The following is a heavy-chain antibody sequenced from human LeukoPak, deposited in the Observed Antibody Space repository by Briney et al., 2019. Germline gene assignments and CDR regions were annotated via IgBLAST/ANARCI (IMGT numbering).Heavy chain of an antibody. CDR2: IYYSGST. Sequence: SETLSLTCTVSGGSISSSSYSWGWIRQPPGKGLEWIGSIYYSGSTYYNPSLKSRVTISVDTSKNQFSLKLSSVTAADTAVYYCARQLYYYDSSGYYYWFDPWGQGTLVTVSS. CDR3: ARQLYYYDSSGYYYWFDP. CDR1: GGSISSSSYS. D-gene: IGHD3-22*01. J-gene: IGHJ5*02. V-gene: IGHV4-39*01.